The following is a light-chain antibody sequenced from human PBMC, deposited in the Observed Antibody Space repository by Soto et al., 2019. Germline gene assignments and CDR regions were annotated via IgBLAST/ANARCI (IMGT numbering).Light chain of an antibody. V-gene: IGLV2-14*01. CDR1: SSDVGGYNY. CDR2: DVS. Sequence: QSVLTQPASVSGSPGQSITISCTGTSSDVGGYNYVSWYQQHPGKAPKLLIYDVSNRPSGASNRFSGSKSGNTAPLTISGLQAEDEADYYCSSYTGSTTLHYVFGTGTKV. J-gene: IGLJ1*01. CDR3: SSYTGSTTLHYV.